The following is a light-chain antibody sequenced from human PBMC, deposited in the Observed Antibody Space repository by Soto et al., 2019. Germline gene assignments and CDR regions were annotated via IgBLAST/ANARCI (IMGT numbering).Light chain of an antibody. CDR2: SAS. CDR1: QGISSY. Sequence: DIQLTQSPSSLSASVGHRVTITFRVSQGISSYLNWYRQKPGKVPKLLIYSASNLQSGVPSRFSGSGSGTEFSLTITSLQPEDFATYYCQQLFDSPITFGQGTRLEN. CDR3: QQLFDSPIT. J-gene: IGKJ5*01. V-gene: IGKV1-27*01.